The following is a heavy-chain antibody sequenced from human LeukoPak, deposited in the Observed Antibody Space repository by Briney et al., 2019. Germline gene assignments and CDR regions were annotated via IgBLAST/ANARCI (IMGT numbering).Heavy chain of an antibody. Sequence: GGSLRLSCAASGFTFSNYWMSWVRQAPGKGLEWVSYISSSSSTIYYADSVKGRFTISRDNAKNSLYLQMNSLRAEDTAVYYCARVKTDYYDSNYGMDVWGQGTTVTVSS. J-gene: IGHJ6*02. V-gene: IGHV3-48*04. CDR1: GFTFSNYW. CDR2: ISSSSSTI. D-gene: IGHD3-22*01. CDR3: ARVKTDYYDSNYGMDV.